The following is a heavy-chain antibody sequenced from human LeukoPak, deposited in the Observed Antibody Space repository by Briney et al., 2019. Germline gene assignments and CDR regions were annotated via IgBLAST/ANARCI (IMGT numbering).Heavy chain of an antibody. CDR2: IQYSGST. J-gene: IGHJ4*02. Sequence: SETLSLTCAVYGGSFSGYYWSWIRQPPGKGLQYIGYIQYSGSTNYNPSLKSRVTISVDTSKNQLSLKLSSVTAADTAVYFCARYYDSSGYWSTPHFDSWGQGTLVTVSS. V-gene: IGHV4-34*11. CDR3: ARYYDSSGYWSTPHFDS. D-gene: IGHD3-22*01. CDR1: GGSFSGYY.